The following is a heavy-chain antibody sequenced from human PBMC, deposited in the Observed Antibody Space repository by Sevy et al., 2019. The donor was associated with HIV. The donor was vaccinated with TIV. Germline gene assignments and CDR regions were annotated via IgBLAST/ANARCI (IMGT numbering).Heavy chain of an antibody. Sequence: GGSLRLSCAASGFTFSKAGMHWVRQAPGKGLEWVGRIKSKTDGATIDYAAPVKDRFAISRDDSEDTLYLQMNSLKTEDTAVYYCARLIYDGGPWGKGTRVTVSS. CDR1: GFTFSKAG. CDR2: IKSKTDGATI. D-gene: IGHD2-15*01. CDR3: ARLIYDGGP. V-gene: IGHV3-15*07. J-gene: IGHJ5*02.